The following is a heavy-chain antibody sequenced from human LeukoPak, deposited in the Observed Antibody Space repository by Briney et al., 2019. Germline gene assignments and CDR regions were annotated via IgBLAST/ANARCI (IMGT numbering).Heavy chain of an antibody. V-gene: IGHV3-9*03. CDR1: GFTFDEFA. CDR3: AKARIPSVAIGNSLDV. Sequence: GRSLRLSCAASGFTFDEFAMHWVRQAPGKGLEWVSGISWNRGILAYADSVEGRFTISRDNAKKSLYLQMNSLRAEDMALYYCAKARIPSVAIGNSLDVWGQGTMVTVSS. D-gene: IGHD2-21*01. CDR2: ISWNRGIL. J-gene: IGHJ3*01.